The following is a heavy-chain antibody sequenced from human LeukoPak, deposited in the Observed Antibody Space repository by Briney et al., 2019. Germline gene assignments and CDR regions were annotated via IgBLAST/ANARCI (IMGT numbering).Heavy chain of an antibody. V-gene: IGHV5-51*01. CDR1: GYYFPSYW. D-gene: IGHD1-26*01. J-gene: IGHJ4*02. Sequence: GEPLKTSWKGSGYYFPSYWIGWVRQIHGKGPEWTGIIYPGYSDTRYRPSFQGQVTFSADKSVSTAYLHWSSLKASDTGMYYCARRGSGSYSHYDYWGQGTLVTVSS. CDR2: IYPGYSDT. CDR3: ARRGSGSYSHYDY.